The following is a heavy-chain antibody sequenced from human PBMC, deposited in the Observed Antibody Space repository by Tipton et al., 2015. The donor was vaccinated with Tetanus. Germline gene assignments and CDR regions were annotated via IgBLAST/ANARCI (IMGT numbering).Heavy chain of an antibody. CDR1: GYTFTSYY. J-gene: IGHJ3*02. Sequence: QVQLVQSGAEVKKPGASVEVSCKASGYTFTSYYMHWVRQAPGQGLEWMGIINPSGGSTSYAQKFQGRVTMTRDTSTSTVYMELSSLRSEDTAVYYCARGPNCSGGSYYPFFAFDIWGQGTMVTVSS. V-gene: IGHV1-46*01. D-gene: IGHD2-15*01. CDR2: INPSGGST. CDR3: ARGPNCSGGSYYPFFAFDI.